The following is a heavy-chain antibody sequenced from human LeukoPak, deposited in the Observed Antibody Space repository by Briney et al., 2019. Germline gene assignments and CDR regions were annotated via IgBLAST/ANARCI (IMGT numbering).Heavy chain of an antibody. CDR1: RFTLSNAW. D-gene: IGHD1-26*01. CDR2: ISYDGSNK. J-gene: IGHJ5*02. Sequence: PGGSLRLSCAASRFTLSNAWMNWVRQAPGKGLEWVAVISYDGSNKYYADSVKGRFTISRDNSKNTLYLQMNSLRAEDTAVYYCAKDPFTSGANWFDPWGQGTLVTVSS. CDR3: AKDPFTSGANWFDP. V-gene: IGHV3-30*18.